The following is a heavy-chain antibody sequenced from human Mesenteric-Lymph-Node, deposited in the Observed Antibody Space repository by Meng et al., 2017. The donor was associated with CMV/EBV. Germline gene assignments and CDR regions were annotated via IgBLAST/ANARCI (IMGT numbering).Heavy chain of an antibody. J-gene: IGHJ6*02. D-gene: IGHD2-2*01. V-gene: IGHV4-61*01. Sequence: SETLSLTCTVSGGSVSSGFYYWSWIRQPPGKGLEWIGNINYSGSTKSNPSLKSRVTISVDTSKNQFSLKLSSVTAADTAVYYCARDRYCSSTSCYHYGMDVWGQGTTVTVSS. CDR3: ARDRYCSSTSCYHYGMDV. CDR1: GGSVSSGFYY. CDR2: INYSGST.